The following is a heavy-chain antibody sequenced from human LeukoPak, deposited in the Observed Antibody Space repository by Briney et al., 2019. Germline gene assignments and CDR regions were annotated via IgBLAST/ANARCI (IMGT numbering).Heavy chain of an antibody. D-gene: IGHD5-12*01. J-gene: IGHJ4*01. CDR1: GFNFIDYS. CDR3: ARDHRYASDN. Sequence: GGSLRLSCAASGFNFIDYSMNWVRQAPGKGLEWVSYIGISSGNTKYADSVKGRFTISRDKARNSLYLQMNSLRVEDTAMYYCARDHRYASDNWGHGTLVTVSS. V-gene: IGHV3-48*01. CDR2: IGISSGNT.